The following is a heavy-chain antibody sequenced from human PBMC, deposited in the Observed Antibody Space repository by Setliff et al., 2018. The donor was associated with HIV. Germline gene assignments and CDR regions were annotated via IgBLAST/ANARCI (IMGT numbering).Heavy chain of an antibody. CDR3: ARGKTWLRFLDY. Sequence: ASVKVSCKAPGYTFTSYGISWVRQAPGKGREWMGWISAYNGNTNYAQKLQGRVTMTTDTSTSTAYMELRSLRSEDTAVYYCARGKTWLRFLDYWGQGTLVTVSS. J-gene: IGHJ4*02. CDR2: ISAYNGNT. V-gene: IGHV1-18*01. CDR1: GYTFTSYG. D-gene: IGHD5-12*01.